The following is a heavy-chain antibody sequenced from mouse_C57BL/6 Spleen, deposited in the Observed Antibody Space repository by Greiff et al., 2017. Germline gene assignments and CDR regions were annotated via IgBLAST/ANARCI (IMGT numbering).Heavy chain of an antibody. CDR1: GYAFSSSW. Sequence: QVKLQQSGPELVKPGASVKISCKASGYAFSSSWMNWVKQRPGKGLEWIGRIYPGDGDPNYNGKFKGKATLTADKSSSTAYMQLSSLTSEYSAVYFCAREYDGYYVGYAMDYWGQGTSVTVSS. V-gene: IGHV1-82*01. CDR2: IYPGDGDP. D-gene: IGHD2-3*01. J-gene: IGHJ4*01. CDR3: AREYDGYYVGYAMDY.